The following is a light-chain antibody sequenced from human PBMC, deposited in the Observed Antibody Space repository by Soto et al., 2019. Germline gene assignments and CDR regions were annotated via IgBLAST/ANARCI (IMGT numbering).Light chain of an antibody. CDR1: QSVSSN. V-gene: IGKV3-15*01. J-gene: IGKJ4*01. Sequence: EIVMTQSPATLSVSPGERVTLSCRASQSVSSNLAWYQQKPGQAPRLLIYDASTRATGIPARFSGSGSGTEFTLTISSLQSEDFAVYYCQQYNDWPPKITFGGGTKVDIK. CDR3: QQYNDWPPKIT. CDR2: DAS.